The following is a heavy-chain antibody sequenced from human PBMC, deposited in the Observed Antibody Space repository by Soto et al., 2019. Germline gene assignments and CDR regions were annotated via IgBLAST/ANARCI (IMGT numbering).Heavy chain of an antibody. J-gene: IGHJ6*03. D-gene: IGHD3-10*01. CDR1: GGSISTSYYY. Sequence: LQLQESGPGLVKPSETLSLTCTVSGGSISTSYYYWGWIRQSPGKGLEWIGAIYYTGTTYYNPPLQSRATISVDTSKNQFSLKMSSVTAADTAVYFCARQAGAFVYYMDVWGKGPTVTVSS. CDR2: IYYTGTT. CDR3: ARQAGAFVYYMDV. V-gene: IGHV4-39*01.